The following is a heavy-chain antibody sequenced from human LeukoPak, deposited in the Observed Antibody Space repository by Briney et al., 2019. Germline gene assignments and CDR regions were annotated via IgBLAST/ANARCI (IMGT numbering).Heavy chain of an antibody. CDR1: GYTFTGCY. CDR3: ARDSGSSLDY. J-gene: IGHJ4*02. CDR2: INPNSGGT. V-gene: IGHV1-2*04. Sequence: AASVKVSCKASGYTFTGCYMHWVRQAPGQGLEWMGWINPNSGGTNYAQKFQGWVTMTRDTSISTAYMELRSLRSDDTAVYYCARDSGSSLDYWGQGTLVTVSS. D-gene: IGHD3-10*01.